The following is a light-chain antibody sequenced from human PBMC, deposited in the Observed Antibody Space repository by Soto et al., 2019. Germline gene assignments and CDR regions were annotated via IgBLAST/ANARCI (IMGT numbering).Light chain of an antibody. CDR1: QSVRSN. CDR3: QQYSAWPLT. CDR2: GAS. J-gene: IGKJ4*01. V-gene: IGKV3-15*01. Sequence: EIVMTQSPATLSVSPGERATLFCRASQSVRSNFLAWYQQKPGQAPRLLIYGASTRATGVPARFSGSGSGTEFTLIISSLQSEDFAVYYCQQYSAWPLTFGGGTKVEIK.